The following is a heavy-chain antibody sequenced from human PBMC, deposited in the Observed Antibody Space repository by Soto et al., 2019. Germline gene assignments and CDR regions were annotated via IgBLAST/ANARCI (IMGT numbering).Heavy chain of an antibody. CDR3: ARDTLLGQQWDYGMDV. D-gene: IGHD5-18*01. CDR2: ISRHSGNT. Sequence: GASVKVSCKTSGYTFTSYGISWVRQAPGQGLEWMGWISRHSGNTNYAQKFQGRVTMTTDTSTSTVYMEVRSLRFDDTAVYYCARDTLLGQQWDYGMDVWGQGPTVTVSS. CDR1: GYTFTSYG. J-gene: IGHJ6*02. V-gene: IGHV1-18*01.